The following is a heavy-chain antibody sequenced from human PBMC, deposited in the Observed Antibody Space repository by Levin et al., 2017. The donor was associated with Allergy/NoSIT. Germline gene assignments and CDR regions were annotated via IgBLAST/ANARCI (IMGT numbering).Heavy chain of an antibody. J-gene: IGHJ3*02. CDR1: GFTFSSYA. Sequence: GGSLRLSCAASGFTFSSYAMHWVRQAPGKGLEWVAVISYDGSNKYYADSVKGRFTISRDNSKNTLYLQMNSLRAEDTAVYYCASPILTGPSHAFDIWGQGTMVTVSS. D-gene: IGHD3-9*01. CDR3: ASPILTGPSHAFDI. CDR2: ISYDGSNK. V-gene: IGHV3-30-3*01.